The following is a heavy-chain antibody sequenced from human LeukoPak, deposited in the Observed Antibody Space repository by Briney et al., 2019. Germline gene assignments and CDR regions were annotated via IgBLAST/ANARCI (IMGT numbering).Heavy chain of an antibody. Sequence: GGSLRLSCAASGFPSGTYLMHWVRQAPGKGLVWVSHINSDGSSTAYADSVKGRFTISRDNSKNTLYLQMNSLRAEDTAVYYCARDYYDSSGYRHDAFDIWGQGTMVTVSS. J-gene: IGHJ3*02. CDR2: INSDGSST. CDR1: GFPSGTYL. CDR3: ARDYYDSSGYRHDAFDI. V-gene: IGHV3-74*03. D-gene: IGHD3-22*01.